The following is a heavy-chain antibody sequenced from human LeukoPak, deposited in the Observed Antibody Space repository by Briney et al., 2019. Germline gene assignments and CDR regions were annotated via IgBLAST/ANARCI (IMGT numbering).Heavy chain of an antibody. V-gene: IGHV4-30-4*08. CDR2: IYYSGST. CDR1: GGSISSGDYY. D-gene: IGHD5-18*01. J-gene: IGHJ4*02. Sequence: SETLSLTCTVSGGSISSGDYYWSWIRQPPGKGLEWIGYIYYSGSTYYNPSLKSRVTISVDTSKNQFSLKLSSVTAADTAVYYCARAIADTAMVYFDYWGQGTLVTVSS. CDR3: ARAIADTAMVYFDY.